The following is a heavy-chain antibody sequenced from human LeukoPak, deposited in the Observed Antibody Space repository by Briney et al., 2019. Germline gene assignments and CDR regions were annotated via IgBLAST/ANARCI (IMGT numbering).Heavy chain of an antibody. CDR1: GFTFSSYA. J-gene: IGHJ4*02. V-gene: IGHV3-23*01. D-gene: IGHD3-22*01. CDR2: VSGGGGST. Sequence: GGSLRLSCAASGFTFSSYAMGWVRQAPGKGLEWVSVVSGGGGSTYYADSVKGRFTISRDNSKNTLYLQMNSLRAEDTAVYYCAKMNAKYYDSSGYYVDYWGQGTLATVSS. CDR3: AKMNAKYYDSSGYYVDY.